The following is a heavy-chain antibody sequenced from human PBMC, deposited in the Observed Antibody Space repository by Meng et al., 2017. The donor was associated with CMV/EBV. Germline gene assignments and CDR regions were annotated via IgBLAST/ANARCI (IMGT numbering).Heavy chain of an antibody. D-gene: IGHD3-22*01. CDR1: GFTFSSYW. Sequence: GESLKISCAASGFTFSSYWMHWVRQAPGKGLVWVSRINSDGSSTSYADSVKGRFTISRDNAKNTLYLQMNNLRAEDTAVYYCARGGYYYDSSGYLKGWGQGTLVTVSS. J-gene: IGHJ4*02. V-gene: IGHV3-74*01. CDR2: INSDGSST. CDR3: ARGGYYYDSSGYLKG.